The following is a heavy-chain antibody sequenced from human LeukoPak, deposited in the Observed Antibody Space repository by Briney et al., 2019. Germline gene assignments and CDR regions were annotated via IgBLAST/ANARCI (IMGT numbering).Heavy chain of an antibody. J-gene: IGHJ4*02. CDR1: GSSISSRSYY. V-gene: IGHV4-39*01. D-gene: IGHD7-27*01. Sequence: PSETLSLTCIVSGSSISSRSYYWGWIRQPPGKGLEWIGSIFNSGSTYYNPSLKSRVTISVDTSKNQFSLRLSSVTAADTAVYYCVRHYRLNTGFDYWGQGTLVTVSS. CDR2: IFNSGST. CDR3: VRHYRLNTGFDY.